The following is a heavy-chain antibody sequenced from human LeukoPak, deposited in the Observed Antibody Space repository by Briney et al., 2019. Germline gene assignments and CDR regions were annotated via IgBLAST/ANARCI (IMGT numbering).Heavy chain of an antibody. J-gene: IGHJ4*02. CDR1: GFTFSSYS. D-gene: IGHD1-26*01. Sequence: GGSLRLSCAASGFTFSSYSMNWVRQAPGKGLEWVSSISSSSSYIYYADPVKGRFTISRDNAKNSLYLQMNSLRAEDTAVYYCARDRAIVGATSVDYWGQGTLVTVSS. CDR3: ARDRAIVGATSVDY. V-gene: IGHV3-21*01. CDR2: ISSSSSYI.